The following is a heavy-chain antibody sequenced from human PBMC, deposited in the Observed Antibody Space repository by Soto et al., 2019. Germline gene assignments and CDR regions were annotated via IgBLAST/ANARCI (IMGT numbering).Heavy chain of an antibody. CDR3: ARGRTHVVQMGSGYYPDY. V-gene: IGHV4-61*01. D-gene: IGHD3-22*01. CDR2: IYYSGST. Sequence: SETLSLTCTVSGGSVSSGSYYWSWIRQPRGKGLEWIGYIYYSGSTNYNPSLKSRVTITVDTSKNQFSLKLSSVTAADTAVYYCARGRTHVVQMGSGYYPDYWGKGTLVTVSS. CDR1: GGSVSSGSYY. J-gene: IGHJ4*02.